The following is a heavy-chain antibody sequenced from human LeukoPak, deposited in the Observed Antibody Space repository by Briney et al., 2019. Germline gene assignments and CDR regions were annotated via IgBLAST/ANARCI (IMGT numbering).Heavy chain of an antibody. V-gene: IGHV4-31*03. CDR1: GGSISSGGYY. J-gene: IGHJ4*02. D-gene: IGHD1-26*01. CDR3: ARDRLVGATRYTSHFDY. Sequence: SQTLSLTCTVSGGSISSGGYYWSWIRQHPGKGLEWIVYIYYSGSTYYNPSLKSRVTISVDTSKNQFSLKLSSVTAADTAVYYCARDRLVGATRYTSHFDYWGQGTLVTVSS. CDR2: IYYSGST.